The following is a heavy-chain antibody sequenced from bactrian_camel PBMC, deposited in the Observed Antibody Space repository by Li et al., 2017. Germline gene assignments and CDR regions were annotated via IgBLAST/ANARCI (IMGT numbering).Heavy chain of an antibody. CDR2: MYDGSGST. CDR1: GYNYNTYC. CDR3: AADPRYGYSANWCFQTPYTL. V-gene: IGHV3S53*01. J-gene: IGHJ4*01. Sequence: HVQLVESGGASVQAGGSLRLSCASSGYNYNTYCMAWFRQSPGKQREAVAAMYDGSGSTHYGDSVKGRFTISQDKVKNMLFLQMNNLQPDDTAMYYCAADPRYGYSANWCFQTPYTLWGQGTQVTVS. D-gene: IGHD7*01.